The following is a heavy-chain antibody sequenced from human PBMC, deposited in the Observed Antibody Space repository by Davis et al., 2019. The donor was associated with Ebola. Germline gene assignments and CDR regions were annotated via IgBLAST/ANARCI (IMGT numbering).Heavy chain of an antibody. CDR2: ISYDGSNK. CDR1: GFTFSSYA. Sequence: GESLKISCAASGFTFSSYAMHWVRQAPGKGLEWVAVISYDGSNKYYADSVKGRFTISRDNSKNTLYLQMNSLRAEDTAVYYCARAVDTAMAYYFDYWGQGTLVTVSS. CDR3: ARAVDTAMAYYFDY. D-gene: IGHD5-18*01. J-gene: IGHJ4*02. V-gene: IGHV3-30-3*01.